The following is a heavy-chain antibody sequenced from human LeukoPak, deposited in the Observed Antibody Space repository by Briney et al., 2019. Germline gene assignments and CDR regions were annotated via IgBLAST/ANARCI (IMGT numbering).Heavy chain of an antibody. D-gene: IGHD3-10*01. Sequence: ASVKVSCTASGYTFTSYGISWVRQAPGQGLEWMGWISAYNGNTNYAQKLQGRVTMTTDTSTSTAYMELRSLRSDDTAVYYCARDTPNVLLWFGELDYFDYWGQGTLVTVSS. J-gene: IGHJ4*02. CDR1: GYTFTSYG. CDR2: ISAYNGNT. V-gene: IGHV1-18*01. CDR3: ARDTPNVLLWFGELDYFDY.